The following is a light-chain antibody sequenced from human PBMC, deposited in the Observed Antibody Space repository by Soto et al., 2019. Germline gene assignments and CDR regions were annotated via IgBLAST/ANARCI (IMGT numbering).Light chain of an antibody. V-gene: IGLV2-14*01. CDR3: SSYSSTSTLYV. Sequence: QSVLTQPASVSGSPGQSITISCIGTSSDIGAYNHVSWYQQHPGKVPKLMIYEVTNRPSGLSNRFSGSKSGNTASLTISGIQAAEAAEYFCSSYSSTSTLYVFGTGTKSPS. J-gene: IGLJ1*01. CDR2: EVT. CDR1: SSDIGAYNH.